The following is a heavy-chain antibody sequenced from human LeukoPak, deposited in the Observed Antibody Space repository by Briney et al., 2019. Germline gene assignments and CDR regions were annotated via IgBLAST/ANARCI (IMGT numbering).Heavy chain of an antibody. CDR2: ISSSSGTI. J-gene: IGHJ4*02. V-gene: IGHV3-48*02. Sequence: PGGSLRLSCAASEFTFSSYSMNWVRQAPGKGLEWISYISSSSGTIYYADSVKGRFTISRDNAKNSLYLQMNSLRDEDTAVYYCARNHYYGSGSLAIWGQGTLVTVSS. CDR3: ARNHYYGSGSLAI. D-gene: IGHD3-10*01. CDR1: EFTFSSYS.